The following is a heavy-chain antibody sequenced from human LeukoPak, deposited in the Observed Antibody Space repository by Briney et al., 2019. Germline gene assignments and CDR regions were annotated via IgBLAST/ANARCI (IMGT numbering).Heavy chain of an antibody. D-gene: IGHD4-23*01. Sequence: GGSLRLSCAASGFSFSDTWMNWVRQAPGKGLVWVSRIASDGSSTTYADSVKGRFSISRDNAKNTLYLQMNSLRVEDTAVYYCARGRPHGNDYWGQGTLVTVSS. V-gene: IGHV3-74*01. CDR2: IASDGSST. CDR3: ARGRPHGNDY. J-gene: IGHJ4*02. CDR1: GFSFSDTW.